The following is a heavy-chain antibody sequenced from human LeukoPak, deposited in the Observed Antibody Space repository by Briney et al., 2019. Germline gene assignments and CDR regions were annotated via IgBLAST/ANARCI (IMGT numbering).Heavy chain of an antibody. J-gene: IGHJ4*02. Sequence: SETLSLTXTVSGGSISSSRYYWGWIRQPPGNGLEWIGSIYYSGSTYYNPSLKSRVTISVDTSKNQFSLKLSSVTAADTAVYYCARLRFLEWLLQIFDYWGQGTLVTVSS. CDR1: GGSISSSRYY. CDR2: IYYSGST. V-gene: IGHV4-39*01. D-gene: IGHD3-3*01. CDR3: ARLRFLEWLLQIFDY.